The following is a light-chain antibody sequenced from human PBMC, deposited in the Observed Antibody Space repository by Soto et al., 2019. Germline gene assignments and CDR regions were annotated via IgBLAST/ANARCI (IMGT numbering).Light chain of an antibody. Sequence: QSVLTQPPSVSGAPGQRVTISCTASSSNIGAGYDVHWYQQLPGTVPKLLIYGNSNRPSGVPDRFSGSKSGTSASLAITGLQAEDEADYYCQSYDSRLSGWVFGGGTQLTVL. CDR2: GNS. CDR1: SSNIGAGYD. V-gene: IGLV1-40*01. J-gene: IGLJ3*02. CDR3: QSYDSRLSGWV.